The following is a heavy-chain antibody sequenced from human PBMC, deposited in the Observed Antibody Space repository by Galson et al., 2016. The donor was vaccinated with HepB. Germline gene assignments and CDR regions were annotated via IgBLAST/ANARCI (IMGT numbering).Heavy chain of an antibody. CDR3: ARVRSGYSGYANPYYYGVGV. D-gene: IGHD5-12*01. CDR2: TYYRSKWYN. CDR1: GDSVSSNSAT. Sequence: CAISGDSVSSNSATWNWIRQSPSRGLEWLGRTYYRSKWYNDYALSVKSRITINPDTSKNQFSLQLNSVTPEDTAVYYCARVRSGYSGYANPYYYGVGVWGQGTTVTVSS. V-gene: IGHV6-1*01. J-gene: IGHJ6*02.